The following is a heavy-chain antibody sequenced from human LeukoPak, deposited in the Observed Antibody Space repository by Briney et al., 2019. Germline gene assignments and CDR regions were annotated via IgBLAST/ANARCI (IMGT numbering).Heavy chain of an antibody. CDR1: GFTFSSYG. V-gene: IGHV3-23*01. J-gene: IGHJ1*01. CDR2: ISGSGGST. D-gene: IGHD2-21*02. CDR3: AKGPYCGGDCYSGEYFQH. Sequence: PGGTLRLSCAASGFTFSSYGMSWVRQAPGKGLEWVSAISGSGGSTYYADSVKGRFTISRDNSKNTLYLQMNSLRAEDTAVYYCAKGPYCGGDCYSGEYFQHWGQGTLVTVSS.